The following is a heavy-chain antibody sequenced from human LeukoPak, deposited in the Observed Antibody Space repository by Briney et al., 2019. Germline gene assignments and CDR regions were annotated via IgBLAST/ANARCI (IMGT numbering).Heavy chain of an antibody. J-gene: IGHJ3*01. D-gene: IGHD2-15*01. CDR2: IYAGYSDI. CDR3: ARHMDKNKSYCSGSTCYDAFDV. V-gene: IGHV5-51*01. Sequence: GESLKISCKGSGYSFTSYWIAWARHMPGKGLEWMGFIYAGYSDIRYNPSFEGQVSISADTSIDTAYLQWSNLKASDTATYYCARHMDKNKSYCSGSTCYDAFDVWGQGTTVTV. CDR1: GYSFTSYW.